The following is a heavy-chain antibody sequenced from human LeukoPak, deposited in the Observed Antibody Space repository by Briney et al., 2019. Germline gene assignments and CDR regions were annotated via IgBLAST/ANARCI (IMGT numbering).Heavy chain of an antibody. CDR1: GFTFSSYA. J-gene: IGHJ4*02. D-gene: IGHD5-18*01. CDR2: ISYDGSNK. V-gene: IGHV3-30-3*01. CDR3: ARDHYSYGPDY. Sequence: PGRSLRLSCAASGFTFSSYAMHWVRQAPGKGLERVAVISYDGSNKYYADSVKGRFTISRDNSKNTLYLQMNSLGAEDTAVYYCARDHYSYGPDYWGQGTLVTVSS.